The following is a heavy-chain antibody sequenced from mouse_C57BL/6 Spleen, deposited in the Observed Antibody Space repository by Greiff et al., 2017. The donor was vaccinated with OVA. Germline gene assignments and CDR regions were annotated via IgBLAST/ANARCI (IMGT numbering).Heavy chain of an antibody. V-gene: IGHV1-52*01. CDR2: IDPSDSET. CDR1: GYTFTSYW. CDR3: ARSDLYYYGSSHYATDY. Sequence: QVQLQQPGAELVRPGSSVKLSCKASGYTFTSYWMHWVKQRPIQGLEWIGNIDPSDSETHYNQKFKDKATLTVDKSSSTAYMQLSSLTSEDSAVYYCARSDLYYYGSSHYATDYWGQGTSVTVSS. J-gene: IGHJ4*01. D-gene: IGHD1-1*01.